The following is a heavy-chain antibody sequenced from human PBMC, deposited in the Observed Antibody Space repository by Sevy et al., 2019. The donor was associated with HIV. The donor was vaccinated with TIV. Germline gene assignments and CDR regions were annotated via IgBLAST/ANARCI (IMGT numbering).Heavy chain of an antibody. J-gene: IGHJ4*02. CDR2: IYNNIGST. D-gene: IGHD2-2*01. V-gene: IGHV4-59*08. Sequence: SETLSLTCSVSDDSINSYYWSWIRQPPGKGLEWIGYIYNNIGSTSYNPSLTSRVTISVDTSNNRFSLKLTAVTAADTVDDYGAKGAVVIGTAATPVLDFWGLGSLVTVSS. CDR3: AKGAVVIGTAATPVLDF. CDR1: DDSINSYY.